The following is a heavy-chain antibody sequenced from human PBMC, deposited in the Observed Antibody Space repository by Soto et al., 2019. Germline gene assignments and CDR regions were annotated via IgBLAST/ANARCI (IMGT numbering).Heavy chain of an antibody. CDR3: ASGAENWNQGGNWFDP. CDR1: GFTFSSYG. J-gene: IGHJ5*02. D-gene: IGHD1-1*01. V-gene: IGHV3-33*01. Sequence: GGALSPSCSASGFTFSSYGMHWVRQAPGKGLEWVAVIWYDGSNKYYADSVKGRFTISRDNSKNTLYLQMNSLRAEDTAVYYCASGAENWNQGGNWFDPWGQGTLVTVSS. CDR2: IWYDGSNK.